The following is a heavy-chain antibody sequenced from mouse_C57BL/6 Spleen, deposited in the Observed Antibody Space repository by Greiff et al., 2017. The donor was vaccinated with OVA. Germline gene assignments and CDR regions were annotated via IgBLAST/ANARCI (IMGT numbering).Heavy chain of an antibody. Sequence: VQRVESGAELVKPGASVKLSCKASGYTFTSYWMHWVKQRPGQGLEWIGMIHPNSGSTNYTEKFKSKATLTVDKSSSTAYMQLSSMTSEDSAVYYCARDGNFDYWGQGTTLTVSS. D-gene: IGHD1-1*01. V-gene: IGHV1-64*01. CDR1: GYTFTSYW. CDR3: ARDGNFDY. J-gene: IGHJ2*01. CDR2: IHPNSGST.